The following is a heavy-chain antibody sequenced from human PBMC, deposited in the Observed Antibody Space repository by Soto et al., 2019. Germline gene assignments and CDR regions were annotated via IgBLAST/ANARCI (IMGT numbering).Heavy chain of an antibody. CDR3: LIVGGTRT. CDR1: GFPFSDLY. Sequence: EVQVVESGGGLVQPGGSLRLSCAASGFPFSDLYIDWVRQAPGKGLEWVARIRNKANYYTTDYAASVKGRFNISRDDSTNSVYLQMNSLKTEDTAVYYCLIVGGTRTWGQGTLVSVSS. CDR2: IRNKANYYTT. D-gene: IGHD1-26*01. J-gene: IGHJ5*02. V-gene: IGHV3-72*01.